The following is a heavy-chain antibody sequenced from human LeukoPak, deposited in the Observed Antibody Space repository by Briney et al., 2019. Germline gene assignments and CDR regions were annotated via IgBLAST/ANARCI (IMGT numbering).Heavy chain of an antibody. CDR3: ARIGYYSDTHGIDH. J-gene: IGHJ4*02. CDR2: ISQSGKT. V-gene: IGHV4-34*01. Sequence: SETLSLTCAVYGGSLSGYYWTWIRQAPGKGLEWIGEISQSGKTNYNPSLKSRVTVSINTSMNHFSLELGSVTAADTAVYYCARIGYYSDTHGIDHWGQGTLVTVSS. D-gene: IGHD2-15*01. CDR1: GGSLSGYY.